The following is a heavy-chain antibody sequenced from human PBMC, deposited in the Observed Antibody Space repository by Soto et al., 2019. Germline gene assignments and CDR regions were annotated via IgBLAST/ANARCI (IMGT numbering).Heavy chain of an antibody. CDR3: AHAADYHLLTFDL. V-gene: IGHV2-5*02. J-gene: IGHJ3*01. D-gene: IGHD5-12*01. CDR2: IYWVDDQ. CDR1: GFSLTTYDMG. Sequence: QITLKESGPTLVRPAQTLTLTCAFSGFSLTTYDMGVAWIRQPPGKALEWLALIYWVDDQRYSPSLTDWLPVSTGTFRNQVVLTITNLDPGDTATYFCAHAADYHLLTFDLW.